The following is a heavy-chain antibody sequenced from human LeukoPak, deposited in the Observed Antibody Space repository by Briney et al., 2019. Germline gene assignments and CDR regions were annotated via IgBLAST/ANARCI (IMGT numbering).Heavy chain of an antibody. CDR1: GYTFTSYY. CDR3: ARDPTGRGVSLYNWFDP. J-gene: IGHJ5*02. Sequence: ASVKVSCKASGYTFTSYYMHWVRQAPGQGPEWMGIINPSGGSTSYAQKFQGRVTMTRDTSTSTVYMELSSLRSEDTAVYYCARDPTGRGVSLYNWFDPWGQGTLVTVSS. D-gene: IGHD3-10*01. V-gene: IGHV1-46*01. CDR2: INPSGGST.